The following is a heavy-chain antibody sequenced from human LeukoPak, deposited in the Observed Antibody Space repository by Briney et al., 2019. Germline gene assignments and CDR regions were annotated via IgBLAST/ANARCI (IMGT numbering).Heavy chain of an antibody. CDR3: AKAGSYSDISVYPLASFDF. Sequence: AGSLTLSCAASGFTFSNSDMNWVRQAPGKGLVWVSFISASGGSAHYADSVRGRFTISIDNSKNTLYLQMNSLRAEATAAYYCAKAGSYSDISVYPLASFDFWGQGTMVTVSS. V-gene: IGHV3-23*01. J-gene: IGHJ3*01. CDR2: ISASGGSA. CDR1: GFTFSNSD. D-gene: IGHD3-22*01.